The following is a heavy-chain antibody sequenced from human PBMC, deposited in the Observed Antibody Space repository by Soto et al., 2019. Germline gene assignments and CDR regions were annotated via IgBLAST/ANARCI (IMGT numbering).Heavy chain of an antibody. D-gene: IGHD3-10*01. J-gene: IGHJ6*02. V-gene: IGHV1-69*13. CDR1: GGTFSSYA. CDR3: ARVTGSGSYRDYYYYGMDV. Sequence: GASVKVSCKASGGTFSSYAISWVRQAPGQGLEWMGGIIPIFGTANYAQKFQGRVTITADESTSTAYMELSSLRSEDTAVYYCARVTGSGSYRDYYYYGMDVWGQGTTVTVSS. CDR2: IIPIFGTA.